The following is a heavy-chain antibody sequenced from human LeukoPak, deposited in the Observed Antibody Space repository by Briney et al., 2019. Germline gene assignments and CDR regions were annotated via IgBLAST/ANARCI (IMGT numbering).Heavy chain of an antibody. CDR3: ARSRYCSGGSCYRPQNYMDV. J-gene: IGHJ6*03. Sequence: SETLSLTCTVSGGSISTSNYYWGWIRQPPGKGLEWIGNIFYSGSTYYSPSLKSRVTISLDTSKNQFSLKLSSVTAADTAVYYCARSRYCSGGSCYRPQNYMDVWGKGTTVTISS. CDR2: IFYSGST. V-gene: IGHV4-39*07. D-gene: IGHD2-15*01. CDR1: GGSISTSNYY.